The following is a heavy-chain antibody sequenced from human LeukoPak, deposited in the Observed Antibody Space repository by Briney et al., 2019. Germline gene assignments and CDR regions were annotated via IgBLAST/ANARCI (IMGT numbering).Heavy chain of an antibody. V-gene: IGHV4-34*01. CDR2: INHSGST. Sequence: SETLSLTCTVSGGSISSYYWSWIRQPPGKGLEWIGEINHSGSTNYNPSLKSRVTISVDTSKNQFSLKLSSVTAADTAVYYCARGWRSPSSYFDYWGQGTLVTVSS. J-gene: IGHJ4*02. CDR3: ARGWRSPSSYFDY. CDR1: GGSISSYY.